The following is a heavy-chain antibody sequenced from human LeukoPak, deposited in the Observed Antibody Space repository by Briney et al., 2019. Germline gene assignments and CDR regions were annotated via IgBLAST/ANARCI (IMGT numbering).Heavy chain of an antibody. CDR2: ISNNGDST. D-gene: IGHD3-16*01. V-gene: IGHV3-64D*09. CDR1: GFSFSDSA. J-gene: IGHJ4*02. CDR3: ARGGTDYFDY. Sequence: GGSLRLSCSVSGFSFSDSAMHWVRQAPGKGLEYISAISNNGDSTYNVDSVKGRFTISRDNSKNTLYLEMSGLRAEDTAVYYCARGGTDYFDYWGQGTLVTVSS.